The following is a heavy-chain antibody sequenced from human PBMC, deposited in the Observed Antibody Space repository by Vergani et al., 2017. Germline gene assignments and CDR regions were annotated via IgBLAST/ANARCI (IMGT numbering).Heavy chain of an antibody. D-gene: IGHD2-15*01. CDR3: ARGSHSDDRDPTELLHADNWFDP. J-gene: IGHJ5*02. CDR1: GGSISSYY. V-gene: IGHV4-39*07. CDR2: IYYSGST. Sequence: QVQLQESGPGLVKPSETLSLTCTVSGGSISSYYWGWIRQPPGKGLEWIGSIYYSGSTYYNPSLKSRVTISVDTSKNQFSLKLSSVTAADTAVYYYARGSHSDDRDPTELLHADNWFDPWGQGTLVTVSS.